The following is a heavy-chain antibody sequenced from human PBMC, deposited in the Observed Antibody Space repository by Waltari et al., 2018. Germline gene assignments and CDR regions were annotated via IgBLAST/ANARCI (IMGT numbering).Heavy chain of an antibody. CDR1: GFTFSSYS. J-gene: IGHJ4*02. CDR3: ARGEYSLTY. CDR2: IRSSSDTM. D-gene: IGHD6-6*01. V-gene: IGHV3-48*04. Sequence: EVQLVESGGGLVQPGGSLRLSCAASGFTFSSYSMNWVRQAPGKGLEWSSDIRSSSDTMYDADSVKGRFTISRDNAKNSLYLQMNSLRVEDTAVYYCARGEYSLTYWGQGTLVTVPS.